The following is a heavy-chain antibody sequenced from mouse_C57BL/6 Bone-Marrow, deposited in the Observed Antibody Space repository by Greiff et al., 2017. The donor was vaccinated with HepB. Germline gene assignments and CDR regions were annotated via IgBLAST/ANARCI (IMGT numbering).Heavy chain of an antibody. CDR1: GFTFSSYA. J-gene: IGHJ2*01. V-gene: IGHV5-4*01. Sequence: EVQRVESGGGLVKPGGSLKLSCAASGFTFSSYAMSWVRQTPDKRLEWVATISDGGSYTYYPDNVKGRFTISRDNAKNNLYLQMSHLKSEDTAMYYCARDRGDGYFDYWGQGTTLTVAS. D-gene: IGHD2-3*01. CDR2: ISDGGSYT. CDR3: ARDRGDGYFDY.